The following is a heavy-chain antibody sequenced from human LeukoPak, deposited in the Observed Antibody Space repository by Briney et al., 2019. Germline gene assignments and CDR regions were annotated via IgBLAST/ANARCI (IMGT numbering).Heavy chain of an antibody. J-gene: IGHJ4*02. V-gene: IGHV4-30-2*01. Sequence: PSQTLSLTCTVSGGSISSGGYYWSWIRQPPGKGLEWIGYIYHSGSTYYNPSLKSRVTISVDRSKNRFSPKLSSVTAADTAVYYCARADSKCDYWGQGTLVTVSS. CDR1: GGSISSGGYY. CDR2: IYHSGST. D-gene: IGHD4-11*01. CDR3: ARADSKCDY.